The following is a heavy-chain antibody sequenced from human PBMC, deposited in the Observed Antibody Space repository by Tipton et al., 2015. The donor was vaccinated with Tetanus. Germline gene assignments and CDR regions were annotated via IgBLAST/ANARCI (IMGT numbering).Heavy chain of an antibody. Sequence: TLSLTCAVSGGSISSYYWSWIRQPAGKGLEWIGRIYTSGSTNYNPSLKSRVTMSEDTSKNQFSLKLSSVTAADTAVYYCARDHDTAMDPYYYYGMDVWGQGTTVTVSS. CDR3: ARDHDTAMDPYYYYGMDV. CDR1: GGSISSYY. CDR2: IYTSGST. V-gene: IGHV4-4*07. D-gene: IGHD5-18*01. J-gene: IGHJ6*02.